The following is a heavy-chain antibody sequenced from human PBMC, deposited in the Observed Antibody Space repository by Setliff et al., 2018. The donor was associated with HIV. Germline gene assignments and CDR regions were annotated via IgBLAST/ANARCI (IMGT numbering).Heavy chain of an antibody. Sequence: ASVKVSCKTSGYAFTDYSIHWVRQAPGQGLEWMGAIIPSGGSTGYAEKFQARVTLTRDTSTSTVYMELGGLREEDTAVYYCARDGASGSGYYWADYWGQGTLVTVSS. CDR2: IIPSGGST. V-gene: IGHV1-46*01. CDR3: ARDGASGSGYYWADY. CDR1: GYAFTDYS. J-gene: IGHJ4*02. D-gene: IGHD3-3*01.